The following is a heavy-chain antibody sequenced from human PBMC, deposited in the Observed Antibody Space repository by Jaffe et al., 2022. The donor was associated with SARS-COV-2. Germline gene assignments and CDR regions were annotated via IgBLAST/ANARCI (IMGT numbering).Heavy chain of an antibody. CDR1: GGSISSGSYY. J-gene: IGHJ6*02. CDR2: IYTSGST. D-gene: IGHD2-15*01. V-gene: IGHV4-61*02. CDR3: ARDHPRYCSGGSCYSGQYYYYGMDV. Sequence: QVQLQESGPGLVKPSQTLSLTCTVSGGSISSGSYYWSWIRQPAGKGLEWIGRIYTSGSTNYNPSLKSRVTISVDTSKNQFSLKLSSVTAADTAVYYCARDHPRYCSGGSCYSGQYYYYGMDVWGQGTTVTVSS.